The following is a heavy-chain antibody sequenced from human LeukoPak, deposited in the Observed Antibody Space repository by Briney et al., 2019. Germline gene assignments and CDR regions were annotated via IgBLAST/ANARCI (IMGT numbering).Heavy chain of an antibody. D-gene: IGHD2-2*01. CDR3: AREAVVVPAAILGTSQDAFDI. V-gene: IGHV1-46*01. CDR1: RYTLSSYY. Sequence: ASVKVSCKASRYTLSSYYMHSGRQTPGRGVWRGCLINAISGSRSYAQKFKSRVTMSRDTSTSTVYMELSSMRTEDTAVYYCAREAVVVPAAILGTSQDAFDIWGQRTMVTASS. J-gene: IGHJ3*02. CDR2: INAISGSR.